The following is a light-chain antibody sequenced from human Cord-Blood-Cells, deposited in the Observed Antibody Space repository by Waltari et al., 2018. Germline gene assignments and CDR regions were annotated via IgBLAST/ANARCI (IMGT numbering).Light chain of an antibody. CDR3: CSYAGSWV. V-gene: IGLV2-23*01. CDR1: SSYVGRYNL. Sequence: QSALTQPASVSGSPGQSITIPCTGTSSYVGRYNLVPWYQQHPGKAPKLMIYEGSKRPSGVSNRFSGSKSGNTASLTISGLQAEDEADYYCCSYAGSWVFGGGTKLTVL. CDR2: EGS. J-gene: IGLJ3*02.